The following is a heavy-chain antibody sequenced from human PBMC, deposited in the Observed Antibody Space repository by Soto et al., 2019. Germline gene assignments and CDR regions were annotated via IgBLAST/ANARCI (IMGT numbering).Heavy chain of an antibody. J-gene: IGHJ3*02. CDR3: AKCIQVNWNYDAFHI. D-gene: IGHD1-7*01. CDR2: ITSSGGGT. V-gene: IGHV3-23*01. CDR1: GFTFSAYV. Sequence: EVEVLESGGGLVQPGGSLRLSCAASGFTFSAYVMSWVRQAPGKGLEWISSITSSGGGTYYADSVKGRFTVSRDNSKNTVYLQMNSLRDEDTALYYCAKCIQVNWNYDAFHIWGQGTMVTVSS.